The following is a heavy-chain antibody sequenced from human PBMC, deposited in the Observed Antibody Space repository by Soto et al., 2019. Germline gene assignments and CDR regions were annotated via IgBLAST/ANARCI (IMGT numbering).Heavy chain of an antibody. V-gene: IGHV1-2*02. CDR1: GYTFTGCY. D-gene: IGHD1-1*01. CDR3: ARVREPARRGWFDP. J-gene: IGHJ5*02. Sequence: ASVKVSCKASGYTFTGCYMHWVRQAPGQGLEWMGWINPNSGGTNYAQKFQGRVTMTRDTSISTAYMELSRLRSDDTAVYYCARVREPARRGWFDPWGQGTLVTVSS. CDR2: INPNSGGT.